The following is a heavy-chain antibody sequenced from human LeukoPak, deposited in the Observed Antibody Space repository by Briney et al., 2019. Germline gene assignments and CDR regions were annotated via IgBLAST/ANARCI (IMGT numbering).Heavy chain of an antibody. CDR2: IASAGDT. CDR1: GFTFSDFD. Sequence: AGGSLRLSCAASGFTFSDFDMHWVRHATGRGLEWVSSIASAGDTYYVASVRGRFTISRENAKSSLYLQMNSLRAGDTAVYYCVRGGHIGFDYWGRGTLVTVS. V-gene: IGHV3-13*04. CDR3: VRGGHIGFDY. D-gene: IGHD2-21*01. J-gene: IGHJ4*02.